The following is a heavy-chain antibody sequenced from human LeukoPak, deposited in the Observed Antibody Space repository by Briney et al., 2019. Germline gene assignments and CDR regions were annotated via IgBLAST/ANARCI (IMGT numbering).Heavy chain of an antibody. D-gene: IGHD2-15*01. V-gene: IGHV4-34*01. J-gene: IGHJ6*02. CDR2: INHSGST. Sequence: PSETLSLTCAVYGGSFSGYYWSWIRQPPGMGLEWIGEINHSGSTNYNPSLKSRVTISVDTSKNQFSLKLSSVTAADTAVYYCARGPRPRYCSGGSCSYRGYYYGMDVWGQGTTVTVSS. CDR3: ARGPRPRYCSGGSCSYRGYYYGMDV. CDR1: GGSFSGYY.